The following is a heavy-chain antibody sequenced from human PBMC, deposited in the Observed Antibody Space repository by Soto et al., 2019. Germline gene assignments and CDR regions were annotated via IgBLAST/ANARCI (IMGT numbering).Heavy chain of an antibody. CDR1: GSSISSSSYY. CDR2: IYYSGST. Sequence: QLQLQESGPGLVKPSETLSLTCTVSGSSISSSSYYWGWIRQPPGKGLEWIGSIYYSGSTYYNPALKSRVTISVDTSKHQFSLRLSSVTAADTAVYYCARPALFGFAAGIDYYYYGMDVWGQGTTVTVSS. D-gene: IGHD6-13*01. CDR3: ARPALFGFAAGIDYYYYGMDV. J-gene: IGHJ6*02. V-gene: IGHV4-39*01.